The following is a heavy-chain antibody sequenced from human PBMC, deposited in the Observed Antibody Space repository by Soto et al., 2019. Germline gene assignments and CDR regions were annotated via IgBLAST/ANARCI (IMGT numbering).Heavy chain of an antibody. CDR1: GFTFSAYD. V-gene: IGHV3-13*05. J-gene: IGHJ6*02. D-gene: IGHD2-15*01. Sequence: PGGSLRLSCAASGFTFSAYDMHWVRQTTGKGLEWVSAIGAADDPYYLGSVKGRFTISRENAKNSLYLQMNSLRAEDTAVYYCARAYSGRLPRRADYYFAMDVWGPGTTVTVSS. CDR2: IGAADDP. CDR3: ARAYSGRLPRRADYYFAMDV.